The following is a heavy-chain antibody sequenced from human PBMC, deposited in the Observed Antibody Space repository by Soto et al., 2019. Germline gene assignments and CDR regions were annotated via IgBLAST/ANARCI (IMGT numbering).Heavy chain of an antibody. CDR3: AKDPGWPDGVDY. CDR2: ISGSGGST. D-gene: IGHD6-19*01. Sequence: EVQLLESGGGLVQPGGSLRLSCAASGFTFSSYAMSWVRQAPGKELEWVSAISGSGGSTYYADSVKGRFTISRDNSKNTLYLQMNSLRAEDTAVYYCAKDPGWPDGVDYWGQGTLVTVSA. V-gene: IGHV3-23*01. CDR1: GFTFSSYA. J-gene: IGHJ4*02.